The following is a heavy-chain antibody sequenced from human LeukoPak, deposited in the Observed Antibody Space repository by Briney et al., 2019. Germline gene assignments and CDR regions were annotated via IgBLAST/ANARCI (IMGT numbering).Heavy chain of an antibody. CDR1: GFTFSSYA. J-gene: IGHJ4*02. V-gene: IGHV3-20*04. D-gene: IGHD5-18*01. CDR3: ARGGRGGYSSASEYYFDY. CDR2: INWNGGST. Sequence: GGSLRLSCAASGFTFSSYAMSWVRQAPGKGLEWVSGINWNGGSTGYADSVRGRFTISRDNAKNSLYLQMNSLRAEDTALYYCARGGRGGYSSASEYYFDYWGQGTQVTVSS.